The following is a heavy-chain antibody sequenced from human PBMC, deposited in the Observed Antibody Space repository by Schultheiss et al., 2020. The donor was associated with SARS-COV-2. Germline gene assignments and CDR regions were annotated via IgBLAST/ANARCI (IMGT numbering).Heavy chain of an antibody. CDR2: IFSSRGA. J-gene: IGHJ6*02. Sequence: SETLSLTCTVSGGSISSYYWSWIRQPPGKGLEWIGYIFSSRGADYNPSLKSRVFISVDTSKNQFSLKLSSVTAADTAVYYCARDDSKPSIAAAFGPYGMDVWGQGTTVTVSS. CDR1: GGSISSYY. V-gene: IGHV4-4*08. D-gene: IGHD6-13*01. CDR3: ARDDSKPSIAAAFGPYGMDV.